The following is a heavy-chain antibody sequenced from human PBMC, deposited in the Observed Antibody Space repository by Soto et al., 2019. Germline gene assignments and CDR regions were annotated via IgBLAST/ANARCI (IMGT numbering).Heavy chain of an antibody. CDR2: INHSGST. CDR3: ARLGYCSSTSCYLLGTHMDV. J-gene: IGHJ6*03. CDR1: GGSFSGYY. Sequence: SETLSLTCAVYGGSFSGYYWSWIRQPPGKGLEWIGEINHSGSTNYNPSLKSRVTISVDTSKNQFSLKLSSVTAADTAVYYCARLGYCSSTSCYLLGTHMDVWGKGTTVTVSS. V-gene: IGHV4-34*01. D-gene: IGHD2-2*01.